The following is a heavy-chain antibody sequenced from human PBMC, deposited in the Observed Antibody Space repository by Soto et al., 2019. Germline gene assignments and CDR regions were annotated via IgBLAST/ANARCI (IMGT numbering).Heavy chain of an antibody. V-gene: IGHV1-18*01. CDR3: ARSLSGYIPHFDS. D-gene: IGHD3-22*01. CDR1: GYTFTSYG. J-gene: IGHJ4*02. Sequence: QVQLVQSGAEVKKPGASVKVSCKASGYTFTSYGISWVRQAPGQGLEWMGWISAYNGNTNYEQKLQGRGTMTTDTSTSTAHMALRSLRSDDTAVYYCARSLSGYIPHFDSWGQGTLVTVSS. CDR2: ISAYNGNT.